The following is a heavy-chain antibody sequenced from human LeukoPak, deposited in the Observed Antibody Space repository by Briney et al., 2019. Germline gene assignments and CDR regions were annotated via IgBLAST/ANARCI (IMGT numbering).Heavy chain of an antibody. Sequence: GGSLRLSCAASGFTFDDYGMSWVRQAPGKGLEWVSGINWNGGSTGYADSVKGRFTISRDNAKNSLYLQMNSLRAEDTALYYCARDYCSSTSCYNFDYWGQGTLVTVSS. CDR2: INWNGGST. D-gene: IGHD2-2*02. CDR1: GFTFDDYG. J-gene: IGHJ4*02. V-gene: IGHV3-20*04. CDR3: ARDYCSSTSCYNFDY.